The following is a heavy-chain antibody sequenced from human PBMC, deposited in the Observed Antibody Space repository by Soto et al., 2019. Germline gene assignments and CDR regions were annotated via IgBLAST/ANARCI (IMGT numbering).Heavy chain of an antibody. D-gene: IGHD6-19*01. V-gene: IGHV1-18*01. CDR2: ISAYNGKT. Sequence: QDRLVQSGVEVKKPGASVRVSCKASGYSFTNYGITWVRQAPGQGFEWKGWISAYNGKTNYAQKFQGRFTLTTDASTSTAYLELRSLRSDDTAGYYCARDRGVAPPVAGNTHYYYYMDDWGKGTTVTVSS. CDR1: GYSFTNYG. J-gene: IGHJ6*03. CDR3: ARDRGVAPPVAGNTHYYYYMDD.